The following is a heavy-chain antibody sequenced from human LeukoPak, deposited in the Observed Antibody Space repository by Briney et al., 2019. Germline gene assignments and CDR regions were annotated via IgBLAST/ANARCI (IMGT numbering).Heavy chain of an antibody. V-gene: IGHV1-46*01. CDR2: INPSGGST. D-gene: IGHD5-18*01. J-gene: IGHJ5*02. Sequence: ASVKVSCKASGYTFTSYYMHWVRQAPGQGLEWMGIINPSGGSTSYAQEFQGRVTMTRDTSTSTVYMELSSLRSEDTAVYYCARGGYSYGHLGRNWFDPWGQGTLVTVSS. CDR1: GYTFTSYY. CDR3: ARGGYSYGHLGRNWFDP.